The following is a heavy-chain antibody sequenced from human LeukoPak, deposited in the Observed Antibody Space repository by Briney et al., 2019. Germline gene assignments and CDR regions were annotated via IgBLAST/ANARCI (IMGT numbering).Heavy chain of an antibody. V-gene: IGHV4-34*01. Sequence: SETLSLTCSVYGESSSGYYWSWIRQPPGKGLEWIGEINHSGDTNYNPSLKSRVTISVDTSRNQFSLKLSSVTAADTAVYYCARSLCSGDCYPTYYYYMDVWGKGTTVTVSS. CDR2: INHSGDT. J-gene: IGHJ6*03. CDR3: ARSLCSGDCYPTYYYYMDV. CDR1: GESSSGYY. D-gene: IGHD2-21*02.